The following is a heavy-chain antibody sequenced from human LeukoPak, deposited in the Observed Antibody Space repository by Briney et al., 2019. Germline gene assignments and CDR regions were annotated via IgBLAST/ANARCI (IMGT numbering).Heavy chain of an antibody. CDR3: ARRISPITMVRGVIITPFDY. CDR2: INHSGST. D-gene: IGHD3-10*01. J-gene: IGHJ4*02. CDR1: GGSFSGYY. Sequence: SETLSLTCAVYGGSFSGYYWSWIRQPPGKGLEWIGEINHSGSTNYNPSLKSRVTISVDTSKNQFSLKLSSVTAADTAVYYCARRISPITMVRGVIITPFDYWGQETLVTVSS. V-gene: IGHV4-34*01.